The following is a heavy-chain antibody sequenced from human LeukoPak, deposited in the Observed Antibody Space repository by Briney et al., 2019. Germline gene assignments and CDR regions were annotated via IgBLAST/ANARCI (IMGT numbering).Heavy chain of an antibody. CDR1: GGSFSGYY. D-gene: IGHD2-2*01. CDR2: INHNGST. Sequence: SETLSLTCAVYGGSFSGYYWSWIRQPPGKGLEWIGEINHNGSTNYNPSLKSRVTISVDTSKNQFSLKLSSVTAADTAVYYCARVRRDIVVVPAAKKSWSRWFDPWGQGTLVTVSS. V-gene: IGHV4-34*01. J-gene: IGHJ5*02. CDR3: ARVRRDIVVVPAAKKSWSRWFDP.